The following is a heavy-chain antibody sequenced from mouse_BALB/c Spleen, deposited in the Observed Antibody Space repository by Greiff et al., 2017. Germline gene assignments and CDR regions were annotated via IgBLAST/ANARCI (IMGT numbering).Heavy chain of an antibody. Sequence: EVQLQQSGPELVKPGASVKIPCKASGYTFTDYNMDWVKQSHGKSLEWIGDINPNNGGTIYNQKFKGKATLTVDKSSSTAYMELRSLTSEDTAVYYCARKNYRYDVFAYWGQGTLVTVSA. V-gene: IGHV1-18*01. D-gene: IGHD2-14*01. J-gene: IGHJ3*01. CDR1: GYTFTDYN. CDR2: INPNNGGT. CDR3: ARKNYRYDVFAY.